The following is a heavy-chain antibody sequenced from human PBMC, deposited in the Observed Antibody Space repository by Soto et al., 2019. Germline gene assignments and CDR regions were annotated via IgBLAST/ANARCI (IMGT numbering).Heavy chain of an antibody. CDR1: GGSIISSSYY. D-gene: IGHD3-10*01. J-gene: IGHJ5*02. CDR2: IYYSGST. V-gene: IGHV4-39*01. Sequence: PSETLSLTCTVSGGSIISSSYYWGWIRQPPGKGLEWIGSIYYSGSTYYNPSLKSRVTISVDTSKNQFSLKLSSVTAADTAVYYCARHGGSYGSGSYYKPWFDPWGQGTLVTVSS. CDR3: ARHGGSYGSGSYYKPWFDP.